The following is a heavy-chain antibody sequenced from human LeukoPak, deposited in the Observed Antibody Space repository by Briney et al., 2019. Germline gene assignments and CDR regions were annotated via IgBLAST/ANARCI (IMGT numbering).Heavy chain of an antibody. D-gene: IGHD1-26*01. CDR1: GFTFSYYG. V-gene: IGHV3-23*01. CDR3: ARGASWWELLGDYYYYYYMDV. J-gene: IGHJ6*03. CDR2: VTGSGTST. Sequence: GGSLRLSCAASGFTFSYYGMNWVRQAPGKGLEWVSGVTGSGTSTYYADSVRGRFTISRDNSKNTLYLQMNSLRAEDTAVYYCARGASWWELLGDYYYYYYMDVWGKGTTVTISS.